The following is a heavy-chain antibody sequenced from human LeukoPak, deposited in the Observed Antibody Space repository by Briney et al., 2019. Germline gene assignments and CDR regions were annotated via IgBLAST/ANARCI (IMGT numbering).Heavy chain of an antibody. J-gene: IGHJ3*02. V-gene: IGHV1-18*01. CDR1: GYTFTSYA. CDR3: ARVLVVSSDAFDI. D-gene: IGHD3-22*01. CDR2: ISTYTGNT. Sequence: ASVKVSCKTSGYTFTSYAISWVRQAPGQGLECMGWISTYTGNTDYAQKLQGRVTMTTDTSTSTAYMELRSLSSDDTAVYYCARVLVVSSDAFDISGQGTMVTVSS.